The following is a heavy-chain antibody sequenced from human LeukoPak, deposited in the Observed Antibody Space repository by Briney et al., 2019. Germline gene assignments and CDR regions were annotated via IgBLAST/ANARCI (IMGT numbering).Heavy chain of an antibody. Sequence: PGCSLTLSYAASGFTVSSHYMSWVRQAPGTGLEWASVIYGGGSTYYADSVKGRFTTSRHNSKNTLYLQMNSLRADDTAVYYCAKANYYYDSSGYIHYMDVWGKETMVTVSS. CDR3: AKANYYYDSSGYIHYMDV. CDR1: GFTVSSHY. V-gene: IGHV3-53*04. J-gene: IGHJ6*03. CDR2: IYGGGST. D-gene: IGHD3-22*01.